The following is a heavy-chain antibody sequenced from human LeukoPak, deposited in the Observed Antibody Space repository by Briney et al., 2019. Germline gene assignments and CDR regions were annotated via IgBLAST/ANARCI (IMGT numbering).Heavy chain of an antibody. CDR3: AKDGYCSSTSCRATPFDP. Sequence: GGSLRLSCAASGFTFSSYAMSWVRQAPGKGLEWVSAISGSGGSTYYADSVKGRFTIPRDNSKNTLYLQMNSLRAEDTAVYYCAKDGYCSSTSCRATPFDPWGQGTLVTVSS. J-gene: IGHJ5*02. D-gene: IGHD2-2*03. CDR1: GFTFSSYA. CDR2: ISGSGGST. V-gene: IGHV3-23*01.